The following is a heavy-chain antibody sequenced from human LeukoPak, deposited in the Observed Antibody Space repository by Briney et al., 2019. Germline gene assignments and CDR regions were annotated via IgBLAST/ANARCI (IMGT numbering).Heavy chain of an antibody. CDR2: IWYDGSNK. D-gene: IGHD2-15*01. J-gene: IGHJ4*02. CDR3: ARVTTPGTFDY. V-gene: IGHV3-33*01. CDR1: GFTFSSYG. Sequence: GGSLRLSCAASGFTFSSYGMHWVRQAPGKGLEWVAVIWYDGSNKYYADSVKGRFTISKDNSKSTLYLQMNSLRAEDTAVYYCARVTTPGTFDYWGQGTLVTVSS.